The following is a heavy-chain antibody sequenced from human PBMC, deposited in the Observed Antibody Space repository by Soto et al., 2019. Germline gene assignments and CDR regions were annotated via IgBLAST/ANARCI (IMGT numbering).Heavy chain of an antibody. V-gene: IGHV1-69*13. CDR1: GGTFSSYA. CDR2: IIPIFGTA. Sequence: ASVKVSFKACGGTFSSYAISWLRQAPGQGLEWMGGIIPIFGTANYAQKFQGRVTITADESTSTAYMELSSLRSEDTAVYYCARGFSGGKVWFDPWGQGTLVTVSS. CDR3: ARGFSGGKVWFDP. J-gene: IGHJ5*02. D-gene: IGHD2-15*01.